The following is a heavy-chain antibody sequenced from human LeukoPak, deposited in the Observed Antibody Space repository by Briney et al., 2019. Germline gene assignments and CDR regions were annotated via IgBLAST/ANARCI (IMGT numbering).Heavy chain of an antibody. CDR1: GGTFSSYA. Sequence: ASVNVSCKASGGTFSSYAISWVRQAPGQGLEWMGGIIPIFGTANYAQKFQGRVTITADKSTSTAYMELSSLRSEDTAVYYCARGGHDSSGYYYGDFDYWGQGTLVTVSS. V-gene: IGHV1-69*06. CDR3: ARGGHDSSGYYYGDFDY. CDR2: IIPIFGTA. D-gene: IGHD3-22*01. J-gene: IGHJ4*02.